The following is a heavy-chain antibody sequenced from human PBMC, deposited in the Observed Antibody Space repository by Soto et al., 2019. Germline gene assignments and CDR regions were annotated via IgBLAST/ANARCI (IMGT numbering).Heavy chain of an antibody. CDR2: INPNNGDT. CDR1: GYTFTGYY. Sequence: QVQLVQSGAEVKKPGASVKVSCKASGYTFTGYYIHWVRQAPGQGLEWMGWINPNNGDTNYAQKFQGRVSMTRDTSTSTAYMELSSLRSEDTALYYCARARTGDFDYWGQGTLVTVSS. CDR3: ARARTGDFDY. D-gene: IGHD7-27*01. V-gene: IGHV1-2*02. J-gene: IGHJ4*02.